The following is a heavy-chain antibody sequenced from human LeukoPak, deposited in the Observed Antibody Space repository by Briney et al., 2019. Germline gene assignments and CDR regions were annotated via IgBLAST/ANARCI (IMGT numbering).Heavy chain of an antibody. CDR1: GGTFSSYA. V-gene: IGHV1-69*05. Sequence: ASVKVSCKASGGTFSSYAISWVRQAPGQGLEWMGGIIPIFGTANYAQKFQGRVTMTRDTSTSTVYMELSSLRSEDTAVYYCARAQLWSPFDYWGQGTLVTVSS. CDR2: IIPIFGTA. D-gene: IGHD5-18*01. J-gene: IGHJ4*02. CDR3: ARAQLWSPFDY.